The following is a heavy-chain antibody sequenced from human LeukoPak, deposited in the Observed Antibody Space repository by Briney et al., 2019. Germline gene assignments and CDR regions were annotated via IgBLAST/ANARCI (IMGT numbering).Heavy chain of an antibody. CDR2: IYYSGST. J-gene: IGHJ4*02. Sequence: SETLSFTCTVSGGSISSYYWSWIRQPPGKGLEWIGYIYYSGSTNYNPSLKSRVTISVDTSKNQFSLKLSSVTAADTAVYYCARQGGYKSPCDYWGQGTLVTVSS. D-gene: IGHD1-14*01. CDR1: GGSISSYY. V-gene: IGHV4-59*08. CDR3: ARQGGYKSPCDY.